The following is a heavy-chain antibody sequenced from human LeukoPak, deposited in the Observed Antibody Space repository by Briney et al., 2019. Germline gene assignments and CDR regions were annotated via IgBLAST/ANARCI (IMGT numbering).Heavy chain of an antibody. V-gene: IGHV5-51*01. Sequence: PGESLKISCQGSGYSFTSYWIAWVRQVPGKGLEWMGIISPGDSVTRYSPSFQGQVTISADKSITTAYLQWSSLKASDTAMYYCARQGRGSYRRDFDYWGQGTLVTVSS. CDR2: ISPGDSVT. CDR3: ARQGRGSYRRDFDY. CDR1: GYSFTSYW. J-gene: IGHJ4*02. D-gene: IGHD1-26*01.